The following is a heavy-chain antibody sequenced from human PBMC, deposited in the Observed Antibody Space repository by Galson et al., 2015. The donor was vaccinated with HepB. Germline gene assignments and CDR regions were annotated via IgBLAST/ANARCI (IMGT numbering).Heavy chain of an antibody. Sequence: YTFTSYLMHWVRQAPGQRLEWMGWINAGNGNTKYSQKFQGRVNITGDTSARTAYMELSSLRSEDTAVYYCARHRSQGLDYWGQGTLVTVSS. D-gene: IGHD3/OR15-3a*01. V-gene: IGHV1-3*01. CDR2: INAGNGNT. CDR3: ARHRSQGLDY. J-gene: IGHJ4*02. CDR1: YTFTSYL.